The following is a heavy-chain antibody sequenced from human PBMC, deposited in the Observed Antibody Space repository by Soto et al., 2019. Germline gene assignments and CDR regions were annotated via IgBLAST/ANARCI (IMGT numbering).Heavy chain of an antibody. D-gene: IGHD2-21*02. Sequence: SVKVSCKASGFTFTSSAVRWVRQARGQRLEWIGWIVVGSGNTNYAQKFQERVTITRDMSTSTAYMELSSLRSEDTAVYYCARAWVVVTAPDYWGQGTLVTVSS. CDR3: ARAWVVVTAPDY. V-gene: IGHV1-58*01. J-gene: IGHJ4*02. CDR2: IVVGSGNT. CDR1: GFTFTSSA.